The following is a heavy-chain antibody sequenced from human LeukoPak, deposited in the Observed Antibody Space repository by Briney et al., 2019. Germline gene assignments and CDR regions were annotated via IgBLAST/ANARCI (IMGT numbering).Heavy chain of an antibody. Sequence: GGSLRLSCAASGFSFTTYWMGWVRQAPGKGLEWVANINQDESSQYYVDAARGRFTISRDNAKNSLNLQMNSLRAEDTAVYYCARGWFGELLFDYWGQGTLVTVSS. J-gene: IGHJ4*02. D-gene: IGHD3-10*01. CDR2: INQDESSQ. CDR3: ARGWFGELLFDY. V-gene: IGHV3-7*03. CDR1: GFSFTTYW.